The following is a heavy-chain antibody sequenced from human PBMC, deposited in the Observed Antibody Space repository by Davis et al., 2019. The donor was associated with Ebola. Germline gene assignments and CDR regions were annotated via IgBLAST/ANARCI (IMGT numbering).Heavy chain of an antibody. Sequence: ASVKVSCKASGYTFTSYGISWMRQAPGQGLEWMGWISAYNGNTNYAQKLQGRVTMTTDTSTSTAYMELRSLRSDDTAVYYCASAKPPKLWFDPWGQGTLVTVSS. CDR2: ISAYNGNT. D-gene: IGHD1-1*01. J-gene: IGHJ5*02. V-gene: IGHV1-18*01. CDR1: GYTFTSYG. CDR3: ASAKPPKLWFDP.